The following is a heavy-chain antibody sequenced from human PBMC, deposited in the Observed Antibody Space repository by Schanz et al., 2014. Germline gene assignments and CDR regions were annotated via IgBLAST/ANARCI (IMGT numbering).Heavy chain of an antibody. CDR3: ARGGARRFPVVPDAIQGLRGHYYYYYLDV. Sequence: VQLVESGGGLVKPGGSLRLSCEASGFDFNSYSMNWVRQVPGKGLEWIAEINHGGSTNYNPSLKSRVTISVDTSKNQCPRRRSSVPAADTAVYYCARGGARRFPVVPDAIQGLRGHYYYYYLDVWGKGTTVTASS. CDR1: GFDFNSYSM. V-gene: IGHV4-4*02. CDR2: INHGGST. D-gene: IGHD2-2*02. J-gene: IGHJ6*03.